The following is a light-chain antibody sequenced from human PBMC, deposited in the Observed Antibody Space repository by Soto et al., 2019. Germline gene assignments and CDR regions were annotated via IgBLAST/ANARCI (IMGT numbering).Light chain of an antibody. V-gene: IGKV3-15*01. CDR3: QRYKTWRT. CDR1: QSIDRK. J-gene: IGKJ1*01. Sequence: IVMTQSPATLSVSPGERATLSCRASQSIDRKLAWYQQRPGQAPRLLIYGASTRATGIPARFSGSGSGTEFILSISGLQSEDFDVYYCQRYKTWRTFGQGTNVEIK. CDR2: GAS.